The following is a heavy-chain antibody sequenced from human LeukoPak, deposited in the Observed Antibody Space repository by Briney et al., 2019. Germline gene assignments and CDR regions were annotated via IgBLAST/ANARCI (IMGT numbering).Heavy chain of an antibody. D-gene: IGHD2-15*01. J-gene: IGHJ4*02. CDR1: GYTLTELS. Sequence: SVTVSYQVCGYTLTELSLHWVRQPPAKGLAWMGGFDPEYGETIYGQKFQGRVTMTEDTSTDTAYMELSSLRSEDTAVYYCATNVVVVAATDYWGEGTLVTVSS. CDR3: ATNVVVVAATDY. CDR2: FDPEYGET. V-gene: IGHV1-24*01.